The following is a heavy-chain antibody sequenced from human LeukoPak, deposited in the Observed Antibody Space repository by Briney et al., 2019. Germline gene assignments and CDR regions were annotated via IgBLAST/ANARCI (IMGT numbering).Heavy chain of an antibody. J-gene: IGHJ5*02. V-gene: IGHV4-39*02. CDR2: IYYSGST. D-gene: IGHD3-22*01. Sequence: SETLSLTCTVSGGSISSSSYYWGWIRQPPGKGLEWIGSIYYSGSTYYNPSLKSRVTISVDTSKNQFSLKLSSVTAADTAVYYCARETDYYDRGGYYLQWFDPWGQGTLVTVSS. CDR1: GGSISSSSYY. CDR3: ARETDYYDRGGYYLQWFDP.